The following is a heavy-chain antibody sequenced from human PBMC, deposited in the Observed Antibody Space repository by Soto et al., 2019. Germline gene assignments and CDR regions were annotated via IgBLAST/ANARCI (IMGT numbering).Heavy chain of an antibody. D-gene: IGHD4-17*01. V-gene: IGHV4-61*01. J-gene: IGHJ4*02. Sequence: LSLTCTVSGVSVSSGSFYWAWIRQPPGKGLEWIGFISYSGTTNYNPSLKSRVTISVDTSRSQISLMASSLTAADTALYYCARGATVTQYDYWGQGTLVTVSS. CDR3: ARGATVTQYDY. CDR2: ISYSGTT. CDR1: GVSVSSGSFY.